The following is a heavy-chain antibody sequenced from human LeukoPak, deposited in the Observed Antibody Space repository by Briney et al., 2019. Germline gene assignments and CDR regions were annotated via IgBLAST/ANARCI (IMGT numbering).Heavy chain of an antibody. CDR1: SGSMSSSSDF. Sequence: SETLSLTCAVSSGSMSSSSDFWGWIRQPPGQGLEWIGSFHYGGSTYYNPSLKSRVTISVDTSNNQFYLKVNSVTAADTAVYYCARRDPGSYANWFDPWGQGTLVTVSS. V-gene: IGHV4-39*01. CDR3: ARRDPGSYANWFDP. CDR2: FHYGGST. D-gene: IGHD3-16*01. J-gene: IGHJ5*02.